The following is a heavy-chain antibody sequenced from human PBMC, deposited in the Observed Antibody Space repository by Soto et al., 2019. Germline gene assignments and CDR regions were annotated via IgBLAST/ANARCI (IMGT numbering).Heavy chain of an antibody. J-gene: IGHJ6*02. CDR3: ARAKYYYGSGSYNYYYGMDV. D-gene: IGHD3-10*01. CDR2: IYYSGST. Sequence: SETLSLTCTVSGGSISSYYRSWIRQPPGKGLEWIGYIYYSGSTNYNPSLKSRVTISVDTSKNQFSLKLSSVTAADTAVYYCARAKYYYGSGSYNYYYGMDVWGQGTTVTVSS. V-gene: IGHV4-59*01. CDR1: GGSISSYY.